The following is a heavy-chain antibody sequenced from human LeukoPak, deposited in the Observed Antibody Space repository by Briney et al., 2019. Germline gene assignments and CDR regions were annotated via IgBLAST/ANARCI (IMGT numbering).Heavy chain of an antibody. CDR1: GFTFSSYG. D-gene: IGHD2-8*01. V-gene: IGHV3-30*02. CDR3: AKDRCSNGIGCYYYYMEV. J-gene: IGHJ6*03. CDR2: IRYDGSNK. Sequence: TGGSPRLSCAASGFTFSSYGMHWVRQAPGKGLEWVAFIRYDGSNKYYADSVKGRFRISRDNSNNILYLQMNSLRTEDTAVYYCAKDRCSNGIGCYYYYMEVWGTGTTVTISS.